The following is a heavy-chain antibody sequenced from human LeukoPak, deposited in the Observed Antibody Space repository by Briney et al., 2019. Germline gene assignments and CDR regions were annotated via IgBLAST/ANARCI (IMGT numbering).Heavy chain of an antibody. D-gene: IGHD5-12*01. J-gene: IGHJ2*01. CDR1: GFTFSSYD. Sequence: GGSLRLSCAACGFTFSSYDMHCVRRATGKGLEWVSAIGNAGDTYYPGSVKGRFTISRENAKNSLYLQMNSLRAGDTAVYYCARVRKYSGYYSWYFDLWGRGTLVTVSS. V-gene: IGHV3-13*01. CDR2: IGNAGDT. CDR3: ARVRKYSGYYSWYFDL.